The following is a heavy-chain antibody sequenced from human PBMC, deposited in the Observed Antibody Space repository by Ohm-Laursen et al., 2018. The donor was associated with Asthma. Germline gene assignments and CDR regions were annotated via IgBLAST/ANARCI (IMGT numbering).Heavy chain of an antibody. D-gene: IGHD2-8*01. CDR2: ISGNGGVI. J-gene: IGHJ4*02. CDR1: GFIFSDYY. Sequence: SLRLSCAAPGFIFSDYYMSWVRQPPGKGLEFVSDISGNGGVITNADSVKGRFTISRDNSKNTVYLQMNSLRAEDTVVYYCAKDRVYGDGLLAYDYWGQGTLVTVSP. CDR3: AKDRVYGDGLLAYDY. V-gene: IGHV3-23*01.